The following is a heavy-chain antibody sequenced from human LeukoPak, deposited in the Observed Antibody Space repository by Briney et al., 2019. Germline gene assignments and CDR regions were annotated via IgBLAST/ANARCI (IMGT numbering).Heavy chain of an antibody. V-gene: IGHV3-23*01. D-gene: IGHD3-10*01. CDR3: AKVPYGSGSYGWFDP. CDR2: ISGSGGST. Sequence: PGGSLRLSCAASGFTFSSYGMSWVRQAPGKGLEWVSAISGSGGSTYYADSVKGRFTISRDNSKNMLYPQMNSLRAEDTAVYYCAKVPYGSGSYGWFDPWGQGTLVTVSS. J-gene: IGHJ5*02. CDR1: GFTFSSYG.